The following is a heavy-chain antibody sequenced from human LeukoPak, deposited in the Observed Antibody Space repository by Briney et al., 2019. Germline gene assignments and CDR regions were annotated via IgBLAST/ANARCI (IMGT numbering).Heavy chain of an antibody. V-gene: IGHV4-34*01. CDR1: GGSFSSYY. J-gene: IGHJ5*02. Sequence: SETLSLTCAVYGGSFSSYYWSWIRQPPGKGLEWIGEIYHSGSTNYNPSLKSRVTISVDTSKNQFSLKLSSVTAADTAVYYCARGGGYSYGSDWFDPWGQGTLVTVSS. CDR2: IYHSGST. CDR3: ARGGGYSYGSDWFDP. D-gene: IGHD5-18*01.